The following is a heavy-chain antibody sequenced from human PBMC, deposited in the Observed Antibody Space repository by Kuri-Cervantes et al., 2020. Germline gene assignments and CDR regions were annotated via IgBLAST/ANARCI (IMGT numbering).Heavy chain of an antibody. CDR3: ARDLNFEIILTGYYKPDYYGMDV. D-gene: IGHD3-9*01. CDR1: GFTFSSYG. J-gene: IGHJ6*02. Sequence: GESLKISCAASGFTFSSYGMHWVRQAPGKGLEWVAVISYDGSNKYYADSVKGRFTISRDNSKSTLYLQMNSLRAEDTAVYYCARDLNFEIILTGYYKPDYYGMDVWGQGTTVTVSS. V-gene: IGHV3-30*03. CDR2: ISYDGSNK.